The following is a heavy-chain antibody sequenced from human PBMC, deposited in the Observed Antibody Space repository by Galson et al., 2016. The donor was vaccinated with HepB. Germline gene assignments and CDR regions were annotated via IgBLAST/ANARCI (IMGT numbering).Heavy chain of an antibody. J-gene: IGHJ3*02. CDR2: ISFDGTNK. CDR1: GFTFSSYP. Sequence: SLRLSCAASGFTFSSYPMHWVRQAPGKGLKRVAVISFDGTNKYYEDSVKGRFTISRDNSKNTLFLQMNSLRAEDTAVYYCARLRDEGFDIWGQGTMVTVSS. CDR3: ARLRDEGFDI. V-gene: IGHV3-30-3*01.